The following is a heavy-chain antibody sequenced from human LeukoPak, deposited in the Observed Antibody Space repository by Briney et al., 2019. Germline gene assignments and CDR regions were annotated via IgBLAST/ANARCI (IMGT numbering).Heavy chain of an antibody. Sequence: ASVKVSWKTSGYTFTGYDMHWVRQAPGQGLESIGWINPNSGGTNYAQKFQGRVTMTRDTSISTAYMDLSRLRSDDTAVYYCARVPGYSYDYYYMDVWGKGTTVTVSS. J-gene: IGHJ6*03. CDR2: INPNSGGT. CDR3: ARVPGYSYDYYYMDV. V-gene: IGHV1-2*02. CDR1: GYTFTGYD. D-gene: IGHD5-18*01.